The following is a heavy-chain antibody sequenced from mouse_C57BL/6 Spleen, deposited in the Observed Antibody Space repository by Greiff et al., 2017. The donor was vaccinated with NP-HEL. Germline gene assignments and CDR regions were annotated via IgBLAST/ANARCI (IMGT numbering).Heavy chain of an antibody. Sequence: QVQLKQPGAELVKPGASVKMSCKASGYTFTSYWITWVKQRPGQGLEWIGDIYPGSGSTNYNEKFKSKATLTVDTSSSTAYMQLSSLTSEDSAVYYCASSYYYGSSYGYWGQGTTLTVSS. CDR3: ASSYYYGSSYGY. V-gene: IGHV1-55*01. CDR2: IYPGSGST. D-gene: IGHD1-1*01. CDR1: GYTFTSYW. J-gene: IGHJ2*01.